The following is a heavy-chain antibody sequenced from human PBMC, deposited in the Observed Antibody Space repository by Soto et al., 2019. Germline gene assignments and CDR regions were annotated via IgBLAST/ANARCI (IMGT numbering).Heavy chain of an antibody. J-gene: IGHJ4*02. Sequence: ASVKVSCKASGYTFTSYYMHWVRQAPGQGLEWMGIINPSGGSTSYAQKFQGRVTMTRDTSTSTVYMELSSLRSEDTAVYYCARDRGALIVGATRGVGARDTYYFDYWGQGTLVTVSS. D-gene: IGHD1-26*01. CDR3: ARDRGALIVGATRGVGARDTYYFDY. CDR2: INPSGGST. CDR1: GYTFTSYY. V-gene: IGHV1-46*03.